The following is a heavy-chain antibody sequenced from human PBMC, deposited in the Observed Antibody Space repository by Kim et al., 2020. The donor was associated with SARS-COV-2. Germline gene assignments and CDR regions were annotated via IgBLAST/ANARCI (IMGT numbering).Heavy chain of an antibody. CDR1: GYSFTSYW. V-gene: IGHV5-51*01. J-gene: IGHJ5*02. CDR2: IYPGDSDT. D-gene: IGHD5-18*01. Sequence: GESLKISCKGSGYSFTSYWIGWVRQMPGKGLEWMGIIYPGDSDTRYSPSFQGQVTISADKSISTAYLQWSSLKASDTAMYYCARQGGTQLWFAGRYNWFDPWGQGTLVTVSS. CDR3: ARQGGTQLWFAGRYNWFDP.